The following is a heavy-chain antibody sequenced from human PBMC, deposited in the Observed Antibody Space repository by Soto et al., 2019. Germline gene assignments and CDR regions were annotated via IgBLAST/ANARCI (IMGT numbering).Heavy chain of an antibody. CDR3: AGQRSPEGWFDP. D-gene: IGHD3-10*01. CDR2: VTVTGGST. J-gene: IGHJ5*02. V-gene: IGHV3-23*01. Sequence: GGSLRLSCAASAISFNTYGVTWVRQAPGKGLEWVSTVTVTGGSTYYADSVKGRFTISRDRSNYTVSLLLNSLRVKDTAIYYCAGQRSPEGWFDPWGQGTLVTVS. CDR1: AISFNTYG.